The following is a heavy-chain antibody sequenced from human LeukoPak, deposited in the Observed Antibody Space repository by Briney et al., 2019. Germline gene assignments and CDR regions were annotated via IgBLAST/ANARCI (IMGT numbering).Heavy chain of an antibody. CDR1: GGSVSSYY. CDR3: ARTTVVTTHRYYYGMDV. V-gene: IGHV4-59*02. D-gene: IGHD4-23*01. J-gene: IGHJ6*02. Sequence: SETLSLTCTVSGGSVSSYYWSWIRQPPGKGLEWIGYIYYSGSTNYNPSLKSRVTISVDTSKNQFSLKLSSVTAADTAVYYCARTTVVTTHRYYYGMDVWGQGTTVTVSS. CDR2: IYYSGST.